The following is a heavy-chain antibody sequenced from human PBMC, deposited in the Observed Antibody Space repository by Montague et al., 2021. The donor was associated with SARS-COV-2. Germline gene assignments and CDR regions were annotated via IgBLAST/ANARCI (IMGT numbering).Heavy chain of an antibody. Sequence: SLRLSCAASGFIFSSYEMNWVRQAPGKGLEWVSCISSSGSTIYYADSVKGRFTISRDNAKNSLYLQMNSLRAEDTAVYYCAREESVGLGYYGMDVWGQGTTVTVSS. J-gene: IGHJ6*02. D-gene: IGHD3-10*01. V-gene: IGHV3-48*03. CDR3: AREESVGLGYYGMDV. CDR2: ISSSGSTI. CDR1: GFIFSSYE.